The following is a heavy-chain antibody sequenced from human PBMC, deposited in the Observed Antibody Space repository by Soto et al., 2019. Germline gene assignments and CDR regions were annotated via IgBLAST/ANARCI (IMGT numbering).Heavy chain of an antibody. D-gene: IGHD5-12*01. Sequence: PSETLSLTCAVYGGSFSGYYWSWIRQPPGKGLEWIGEINHSGSTNYNPSLKSRVTISVDTSKNQFSLKLSSVTAADTAVYYCARSPIQDIVATINYFDYWGQGTLVTVSS. CDR3: ARSPIQDIVATINYFDY. J-gene: IGHJ4*02. CDR1: GGSFSGYY. CDR2: INHSGST. V-gene: IGHV4-34*01.